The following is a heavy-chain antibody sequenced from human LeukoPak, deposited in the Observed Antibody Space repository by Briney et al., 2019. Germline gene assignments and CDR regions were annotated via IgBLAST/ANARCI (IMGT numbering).Heavy chain of an antibody. CDR1: GYTFTTYY. J-gene: IGHJ5*02. CDR2: INPSGGST. CDR3: ARDFKASHSGGYFWFDP. D-gene: IGHD3-22*01. Sequence: GASVKVSCKASGYTFTTYYMHWVRQAPGQGLEWMGIINPSGGSTSYAQKFQGRVTMTRDTSTSTVYTELSSLRSEDTAMYYCARDFKASHSGGYFWFDPWGQGTLVTVSS. V-gene: IGHV1-46*01.